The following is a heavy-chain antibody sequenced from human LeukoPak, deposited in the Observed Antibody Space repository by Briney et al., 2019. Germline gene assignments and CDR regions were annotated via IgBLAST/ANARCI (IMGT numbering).Heavy chain of an antibody. CDR1: VLTFSSNV. D-gene: IGHD2-2*01. Sequence: PGGALRLSFAASVLTFSSNVMTWVPQAPGKRLEGVSLISGTGGTTYYADSVKGRFTISRDNSKNTLYLQMNGLRVEDTAVYYCAHGYANGWSPDYWGQGTQVTVSS. J-gene: IGHJ4*02. CDR3: AHGYANGWSPDY. CDR2: ISGTGGTT. V-gene: IGHV3-23*01.